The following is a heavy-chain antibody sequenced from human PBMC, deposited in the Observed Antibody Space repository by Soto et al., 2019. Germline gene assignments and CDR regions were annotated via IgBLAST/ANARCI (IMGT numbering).Heavy chain of an antibody. D-gene: IGHD1-26*01. Sequence: ASVTLGRTTCVYTITISAVGGFLQAPRQRLEWMGWINAGNGNTKYSQKFQGRVTITRDMSTSTAYMELSSLRSEDTAVYYCAAESVVGATPYPYGMDVWGQGTTVTVSS. V-gene: IGHV1-3*01. CDR3: AAESVVGATPYPYGMDV. CDR2: INAGNGNT. CDR1: VYTITISA. J-gene: IGHJ6*02.